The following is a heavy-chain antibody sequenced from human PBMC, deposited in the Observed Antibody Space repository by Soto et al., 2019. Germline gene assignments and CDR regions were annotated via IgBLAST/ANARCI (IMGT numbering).Heavy chain of an antibody. D-gene: IGHD2-21*02. Sequence: PSDTLSLTCTVSGGSISSGGYYWSWIRQHPGKGLEWIGYIYYSGSTYYNPSLKSRVTISVDTSKNQFSLKLSSVTAADTAVYYCARDSYVWGQNCGGDCSDLYYYYGMDVWGQGTTVT. CDR2: IYYSGST. V-gene: IGHV4-31*03. CDR1: GGSISSGGYY. J-gene: IGHJ6*02. CDR3: ARDSYVWGQNCGGDCSDLYYYYGMDV.